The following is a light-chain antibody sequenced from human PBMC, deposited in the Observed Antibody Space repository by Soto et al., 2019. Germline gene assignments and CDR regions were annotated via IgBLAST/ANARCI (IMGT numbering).Light chain of an antibody. Sequence: EIVMTQSPATLSVSPGERATLSCRASQTVSRSLAWYQQKPGQAPRLLIYGASTRATGIPARFSGSGSETEFTLTISSLQSEDFAVYYCQQYNNWPRTFGQGTKVEIK. V-gene: IGKV3-15*01. J-gene: IGKJ1*01. CDR2: GAS. CDR1: QTVSRS. CDR3: QQYNNWPRT.